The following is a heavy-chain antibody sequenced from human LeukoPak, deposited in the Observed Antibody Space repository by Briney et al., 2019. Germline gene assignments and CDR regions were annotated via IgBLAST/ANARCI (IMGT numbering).Heavy chain of an antibody. D-gene: IGHD3-10*01. CDR2: INHSGST. V-gene: IGHV4-34*01. CDR3: ARGAYYYGSRSYYNRLYGMDV. Sequence: SETLSLTCAVYGGSFSGYYWSWIRQPPGKGLEWIGEINHSGSTNYNPSLKSRVTISVDTSKNQFSLKLSSVTAADTAVYYCARGAYYYGSRSYYNRLYGMDVWGKGITVTVSS. J-gene: IGHJ6*04. CDR1: GGSFSGYY.